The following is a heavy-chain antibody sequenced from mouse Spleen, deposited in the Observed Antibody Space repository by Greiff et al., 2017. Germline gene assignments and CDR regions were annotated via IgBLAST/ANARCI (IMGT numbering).Heavy chain of an antibody. Sequence: EVQVVESGGGLVKPGGSLKLSCAASGFTFSSYAMSWVRQSPEKRLEWVAEISSGGSYTYYPDTVTGRFTISRDNAKNTLYLEMSSLRSEDTAMYYCAREGPPAWFAYWGQGTLVTVSA. J-gene: IGHJ3*01. CDR2: ISSGGSYT. V-gene: IGHV5-9-4*01. CDR1: GFTFSSYA. D-gene: IGHD3-3*01. CDR3: AREGPPAWFAY.